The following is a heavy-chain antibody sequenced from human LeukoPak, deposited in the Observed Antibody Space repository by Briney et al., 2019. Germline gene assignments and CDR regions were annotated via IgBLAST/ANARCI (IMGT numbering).Heavy chain of an antibody. CDR1: VYSISSGYY. V-gene: IGHV4-38-2*02. Sequence: PETLSLTCTVSVYSISSGYYWGWIRQPPGKGLGWIGRIYYSGSTYYNPSLKSRVTISVDTSKNQFALKLSSVTAADTAVYYGAREYSSSWYGGPTDWFDPWGKGTLVTVSS. D-gene: IGHD6-13*01. J-gene: IGHJ5*02. CDR3: AREYSSSWYGGPTDWFDP. CDR2: IYYSGST.